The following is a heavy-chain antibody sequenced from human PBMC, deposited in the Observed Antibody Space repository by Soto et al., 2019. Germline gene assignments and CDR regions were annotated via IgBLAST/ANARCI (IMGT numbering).Heavy chain of an antibody. Sequence: PSETLSLTCTVSGGSISSGGYYWSWIRQHPGKGLEWIGYIYYSGSTYYNPSLKSRVTISVDTSKNTLYLQMNSLRGDDTAVYYCAKDSWGGTVSGWSHDSWGQGTLVNVSS. CDR3: AKDSWGGTVSGWSHDS. CDR1: GGSISSGGYY. D-gene: IGHD6-19*01. V-gene: IGHV4-31*03. CDR2: IYYSGST. J-gene: IGHJ4*02.